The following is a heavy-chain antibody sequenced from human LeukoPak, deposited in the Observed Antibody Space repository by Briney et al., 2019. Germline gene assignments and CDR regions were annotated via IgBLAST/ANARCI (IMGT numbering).Heavy chain of an antibody. CDR1: GYTFTSYD. J-gene: IGHJ6*03. Sequence: GASVKVSCKASGYTFTSYDINWVRQATGQGLEWMGWMNPNSGNTGYAQKFQGRVTITRNTSISTAYMELSSLRSEDTAVYYCATLGYCSSTSCRYSYLRYYYYMDVWGKGTTVTVSS. D-gene: IGHD2-2*01. V-gene: IGHV1-8*03. CDR3: ATLGYCSSTSCRYSYLRYYYYMDV. CDR2: MNPNSGNT.